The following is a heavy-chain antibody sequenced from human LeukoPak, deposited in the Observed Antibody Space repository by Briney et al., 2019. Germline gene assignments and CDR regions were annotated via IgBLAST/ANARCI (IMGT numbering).Heavy chain of an antibody. J-gene: IGHJ6*03. V-gene: IGHV3-20*04. Sequence: GGSLRLSCAASGFTFDDYGMSWVRQAPGKGLEWVSGINWNGGSTGYADSVKGRFTIPRDNAKNSLYLQMNSLRAEDTAVYYCARVLGSLRGDYYYYMDVWGKGTTVTVSS. D-gene: IGHD2-21*01. CDR3: ARVLGSLRGDYYYYMDV. CDR1: GFTFDDYG. CDR2: INWNGGST.